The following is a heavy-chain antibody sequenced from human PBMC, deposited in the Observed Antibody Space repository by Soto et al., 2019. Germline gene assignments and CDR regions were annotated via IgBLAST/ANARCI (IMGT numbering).Heavy chain of an antibody. J-gene: IGHJ4*02. Sequence: ASVKVSCKASGYTFTSYAMHWVRQAPGQRLEWTGWINAGNGNTKYSQRFQGRVTITRDTSASTAYMELSSLRSEDTAVYYCARARWPRWLQLRDYFDYWGQGTLVTVSS. D-gene: IGHD5-12*01. CDR2: INAGNGNT. CDR3: ARARWPRWLQLRDYFDY. CDR1: GYTFTSYA. V-gene: IGHV1-3*01.